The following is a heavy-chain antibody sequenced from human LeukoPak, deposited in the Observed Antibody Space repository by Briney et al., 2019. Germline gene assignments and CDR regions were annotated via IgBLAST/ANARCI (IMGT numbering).Heavy chain of an antibody. J-gene: IGHJ4*02. CDR1: GYTFTSYD. Sequence: ASVKVSCKASGYTFTSYDINWVRQATGQGLEWMGWMNPNSGNTGYAQKFQGRVTMTRNTSISTAYMELSSLRSEDTAVYYCARSIRKGLDDCSSTSCYIGAFDYWGQGTLVTVSS. V-gene: IGHV1-8*01. CDR2: MNPNSGNT. D-gene: IGHD2-2*02. CDR3: ARSIRKGLDDCSSTSCYIGAFDY.